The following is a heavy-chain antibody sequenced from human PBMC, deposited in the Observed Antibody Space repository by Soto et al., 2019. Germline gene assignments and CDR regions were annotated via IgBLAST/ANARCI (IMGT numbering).Heavy chain of an antibody. Sequence: GASVKVSCKASGYTFTSYGISCVRQAPGQGLEWMGWISAYNGNTNYAQKLQGRVTMTTDTSTSTAYMELRSLRSDDTAVYYCARASSTKYCGGDRLNWFDPWGQGTLVTVSS. CDR1: GYTFTSYG. V-gene: IGHV1-18*04. J-gene: IGHJ5*02. CDR3: ARASSTKYCGGDRLNWFDP. D-gene: IGHD2-21*02. CDR2: ISAYNGNT.